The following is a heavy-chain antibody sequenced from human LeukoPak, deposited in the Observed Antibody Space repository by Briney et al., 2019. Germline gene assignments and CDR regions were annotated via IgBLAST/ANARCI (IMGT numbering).Heavy chain of an antibody. CDR3: AREVGDSSSWYGSFVY. V-gene: IGHV4-61*01. CDR2: IYYSGST. J-gene: IGHJ4*02. CDR1: GGSVSSGSYY. Sequence: PSETLSLTCTVSGGSVSSGSYYWSWIRQPPGKGLEWIGYIYYSGSTNYNPSLKSRVTISVDTSKNQFSLKLSSVTAADTAVYYCAREVGDSSSWYGSFVYWGQGTLVTVSS. D-gene: IGHD6-13*01.